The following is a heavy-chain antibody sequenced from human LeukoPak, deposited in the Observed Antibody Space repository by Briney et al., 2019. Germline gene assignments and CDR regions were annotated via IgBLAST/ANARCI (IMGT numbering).Heavy chain of an antibody. CDR3: AKLRGSNGARRYYFDY. CDR2: IKQDGSEK. J-gene: IGHJ4*02. CDR1: GFSFSDYW. Sequence: GGSLRLSCAASGFSFSDYWMSWVRQAPGKGLEWVANIKQDGSEKYYVDSVKGRVTISRDNAKNSLYLQMNSLRAEATDVYYCAKLRGSNGARRYYFDYWGQGTQVTVSS. D-gene: IGHD1-26*01. V-gene: IGHV3-7*01.